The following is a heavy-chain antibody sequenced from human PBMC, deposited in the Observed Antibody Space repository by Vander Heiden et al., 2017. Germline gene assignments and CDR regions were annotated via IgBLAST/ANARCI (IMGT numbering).Heavy chain of an antibody. CDR2: IIPIFGTA. J-gene: IGHJ5*02. V-gene: IGHV1-69*01. CDR3: ARNYDFTWFDP. D-gene: IGHD3-3*01. Sequence: QVQLVQSGSEVQKPGCSLMVPCKPSVGTFSSYAISWVRQAPGQGLEWMGGIIPIFGTANYAQKFQGRVTITADESTSTAYMELSSLRSEDTAVYYCARNYDFTWFDPWGQGTLVTVSS. CDR1: VGTFSSYA.